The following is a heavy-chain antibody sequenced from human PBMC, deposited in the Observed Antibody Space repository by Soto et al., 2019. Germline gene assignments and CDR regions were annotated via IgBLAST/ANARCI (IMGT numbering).Heavy chain of an antibody. V-gene: IGHV4-31*03. D-gene: IGHD4-17*01. Sequence: QVQLQESGPGLVKPSQTLSLTCTVSGGSISSGGYYWSWIRQHPGKGLEWIGYIYYSGSTYYNPSLKSRVTIAVDSSKSRFALKLSSVTAADRAVYYCARDAGGDYGPYFDYWGQGTLVTVSS. CDR2: IYYSGST. CDR1: GGSISSGGYY. J-gene: IGHJ4*02. CDR3: ARDAGGDYGPYFDY.